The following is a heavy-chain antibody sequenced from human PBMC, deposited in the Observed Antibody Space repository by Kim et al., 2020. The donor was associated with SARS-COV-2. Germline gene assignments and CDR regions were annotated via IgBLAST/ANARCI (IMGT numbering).Heavy chain of an antibody. J-gene: IGHJ3*02. CDR1: GYTFTSYY. CDR3: AREPGIAAAGTAAYAFDI. D-gene: IGHD6-13*01. Sequence: ASVKVSCKASGYTFTSYYMHWVRQAPGQGLEWMGIINPSGGSTSYAQKFQGRVTMTRDTSTSTVYMELSSLRSEDTAVYYCAREPGIAAAGTAAYAFDIWGQGTMVTVSS. V-gene: IGHV1-46*01. CDR2: INPSGGST.